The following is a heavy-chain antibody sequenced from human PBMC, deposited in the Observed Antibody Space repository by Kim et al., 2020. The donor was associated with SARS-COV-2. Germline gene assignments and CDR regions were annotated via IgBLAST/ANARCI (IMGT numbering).Heavy chain of an antibody. CDR3: ARRDPDRAVAETMDAFDI. CDR2: ISSSSSYT. CDR1: GFTFSDYY. J-gene: IGHJ3*02. D-gene: IGHD6-19*01. V-gene: IGHV3-11*06. Sequence: GGSLRLSCAASGFTFSDYYMSWIRQAPGKGLEWVSYISSSSSYTNYADSVKGRFTISRDNAKNSLYLQMNSLRAEDTAVYYCARRDPDRAVAETMDAFDIWGQGTMVTVSS.